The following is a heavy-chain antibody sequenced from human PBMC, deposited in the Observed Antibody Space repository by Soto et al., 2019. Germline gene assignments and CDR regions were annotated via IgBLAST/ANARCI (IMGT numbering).Heavy chain of an antibody. CDR1: GFSLTTSGVG. CDR2: IYWDNDR. J-gene: IGHJ5*02. Sequence: QITLKESGPTLLEPTQTLTLTCSFSGFSLTTSGVGVGWLRQAPGKALECLGIIYWDNDRRYNPALKSRLTITMDTSSNPVVLTMTYMEPVDTAMYFCAYRVNYNSYWDVGWFDPWGQGTLVTVS. V-gene: IGHV2-5*02. CDR3: AYRVNYNSYWDVGWFDP. D-gene: IGHD3-10*01.